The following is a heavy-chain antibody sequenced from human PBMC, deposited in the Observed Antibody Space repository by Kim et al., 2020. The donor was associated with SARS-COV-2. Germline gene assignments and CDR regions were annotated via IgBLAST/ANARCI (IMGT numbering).Heavy chain of an antibody. Sequence: GGSLRLSCAASGFTFSSHSMNWVRQAPGKGLEWVSSISSTSGYIYYADSVKGRFTISRDNAKNSLYLQMNSLRAEDTAVYYCAREGGRGDSGYDFWGDYWYCVGVCGHGATVTVSS. CDR3: AREGGRGDSGYDFWGDYWYCVGV. V-gene: IGHV3-21*01. J-gene: IGHJ6*02. CDR2: ISSTSGYI. CDR1: GFTFSSHS. D-gene: IGHD5-12*01.